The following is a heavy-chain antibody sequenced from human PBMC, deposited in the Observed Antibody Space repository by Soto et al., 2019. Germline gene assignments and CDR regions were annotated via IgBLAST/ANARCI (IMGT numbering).Heavy chain of an antibody. CDR2: ISYDGSNK. CDR1: GFTFSSYG. J-gene: IGHJ6*02. CDR3: AKDPYCSSTSCYERLHYYYGMDV. D-gene: IGHD2-2*01. V-gene: IGHV3-30*18. Sequence: QVQLVGSGGGVVQPGRSLRLSCAASGFTFSSYGMHWVRQAPGKGLEWVAVISYDGSNKYYADSVKGRFTISRDNSKNTLYLQMNSLRAEDTAVYYCAKDPYCSSTSCYERLHYYYGMDVWGQGTTVTVSS.